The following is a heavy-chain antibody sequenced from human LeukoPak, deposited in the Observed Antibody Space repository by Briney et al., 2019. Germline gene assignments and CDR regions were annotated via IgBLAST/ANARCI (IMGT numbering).Heavy chain of an antibody. J-gene: IGHJ4*02. CDR1: GFTFSSYS. V-gene: IGHV3-48*04. CDR2: INSISNTI. D-gene: IGHD6-13*01. Sequence: GGSLRLSCAASGFTFSSYSMNWVRQAPGKGLEWVSYINSISNTIYYADSVKGRFTISRDNAKNSVYLQMNSLRAEDTAVYYCASLSRSAAGEFDYWGQGTLVTVSS. CDR3: ASLSRSAAGEFDY.